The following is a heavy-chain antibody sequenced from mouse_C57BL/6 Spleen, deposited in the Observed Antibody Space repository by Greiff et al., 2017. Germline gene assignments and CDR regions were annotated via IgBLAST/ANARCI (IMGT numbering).Heavy chain of an antibody. V-gene: IGHV1-53*01. CDR1: GYTFTSYW. CDR2: INPSNGGT. J-gene: IGHJ2*01. Sequence: QVHVKQPGTELVKPGASVKLSCKASGYTFTSYWMHWVKQRPGQGLEWIGNINPSNGGTNSNEKLKSKATLTVDKSSSTAYMQLSSLTSEDSAVYYCARGGVLLRGGYWGQGTTLTVSS. CDR3: ARGGVLLRGGY. D-gene: IGHD1-1*01.